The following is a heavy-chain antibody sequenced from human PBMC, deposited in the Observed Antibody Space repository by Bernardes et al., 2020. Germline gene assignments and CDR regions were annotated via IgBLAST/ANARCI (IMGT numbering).Heavy chain of an antibody. J-gene: IGHJ6*03. Sequence: GGSLRLSCAASGFTFSGYSMNWVRQAPGKGLEWVSYISSSSSTIYYADSVKGRFTISRDNAKNSLYLQMNSLRDGDTAVYYCARDTGDYYYMDVWGKGTTVTVSS. V-gene: IGHV3-48*02. D-gene: IGHD4-17*01. CDR1: GFTFSGYS. CDR2: ISSSSSTI. CDR3: ARDTGDYYYMDV.